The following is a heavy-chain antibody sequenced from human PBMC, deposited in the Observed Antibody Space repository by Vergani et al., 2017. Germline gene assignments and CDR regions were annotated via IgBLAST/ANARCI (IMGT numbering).Heavy chain of an antibody. CDR1: GGTFSSYA. Sequence: QVQLVQSGAEVKKPGSSVKVSCKASGGTFSSYAISWVRQAPGQGLEWMGGIIPIFGTANYAQKFQGRVTITADESTGTAYMELSSLRSEDTAVYYCARHAYCSSTSCYPNWFDPWGQGTLVTVSS. D-gene: IGHD2-2*01. CDR2: IIPIFGTA. J-gene: IGHJ5*02. V-gene: IGHV1-69*13. CDR3: ARHAYCSSTSCYPNWFDP.